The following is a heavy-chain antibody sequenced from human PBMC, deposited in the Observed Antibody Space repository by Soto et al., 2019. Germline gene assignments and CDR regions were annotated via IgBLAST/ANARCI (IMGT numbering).Heavy chain of an antibody. V-gene: IGHV3-9*01. CDR3: VKANDQQLVEGGPFDM. D-gene: IGHD6-13*01. J-gene: IGHJ3*02. CDR2: INWSGGSS. Sequence: EAQLVESGGGLVQPGRSLRLSCADSGFTFDDFAMHWVRQAPGKGLEWVSGINWSGGSSGYSDSVKGRFTISRDNAKNSLLLQMNSLRVEDTALFYCVKANDQQLVEGGPFDMWGQGTMVTFSS. CDR1: GFTFDDFA.